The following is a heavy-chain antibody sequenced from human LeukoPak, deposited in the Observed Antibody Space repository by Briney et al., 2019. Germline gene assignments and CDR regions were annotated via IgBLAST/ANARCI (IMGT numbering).Heavy chain of an antibody. J-gene: IGHJ3*02. Sequence: ASVKVSCKASGYTFTSYYMHWVRQAPGQGLERMGIINPSGGSTSYAQKFQGRVTMTRDMSTSTVYMELSSLRSEDTAVYYCARMIVVGLDAFDIWGQGTMVTVSS. CDR1: GYTFTSYY. V-gene: IGHV1-46*01. D-gene: IGHD3-22*01. CDR3: ARMIVVGLDAFDI. CDR2: INPSGGST.